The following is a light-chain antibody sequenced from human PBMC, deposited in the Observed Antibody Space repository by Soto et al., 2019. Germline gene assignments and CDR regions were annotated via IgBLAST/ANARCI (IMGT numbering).Light chain of an antibody. CDR1: QSVSSN. J-gene: IGKJ1*01. CDR3: QQYNNWPRT. V-gene: IGKV3-15*01. CDR2: GAS. Sequence: EIVLTQSPATLSLSPGERATLSCRASQSVSSNLAWYQQKPGQAPRLLIYGASTRATGIPARFSGSGSGTEFTLTISCLQSEDFAVDYCQQYNNWPRTFGQGTKVDIK.